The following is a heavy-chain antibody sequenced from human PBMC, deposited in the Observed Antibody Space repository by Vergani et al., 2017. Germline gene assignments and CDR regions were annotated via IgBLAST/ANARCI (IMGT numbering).Heavy chain of an antibody. V-gene: IGHV3-53*01. J-gene: IGHJ3*02. CDR3: ARASHFMVRGAPLEAFDI. CDR1: GFTVSSNY. D-gene: IGHD3-10*01. CDR2: IYSGGRT. Sequence: EVQLVESGGGLIQPGGSLRLSCAASGFTVSSNYMSWVRQAPGKGLEWVSVIYSGGRTYYADSVKCRFTISRDNSKNTLYLQMNSLRAEDTAVYYCARASHFMVRGAPLEAFDIWGQGTMVTVSS.